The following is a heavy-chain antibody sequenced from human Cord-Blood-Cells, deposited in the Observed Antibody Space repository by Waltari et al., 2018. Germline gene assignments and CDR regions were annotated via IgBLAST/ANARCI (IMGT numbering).Heavy chain of an antibody. CDR3: ARDLRWGTLDY. CDR2: ISYDGSNK. Sequence: QVQLVESGGGVVQPGRSLRLSCAASGFTFSSYAMHWVRQAPGKGLEWGAVISYDGSNKYYADSVKGRFTISRDNSKNTLYLQMNSLRAEDTAVYYCARDLRWGTLDYWGQGTLVTVSS. D-gene: IGHD3-16*01. CDR1: GFTFSSYA. J-gene: IGHJ4*02. V-gene: IGHV3-30-3*01.